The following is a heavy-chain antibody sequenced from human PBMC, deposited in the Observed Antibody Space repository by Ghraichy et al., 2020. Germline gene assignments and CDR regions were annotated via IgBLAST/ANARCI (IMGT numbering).Heavy chain of an antibody. Sequence: SETLSLTCAVSGDSISSNDYYWGWIRQPPGKGLEWIGSIHDTGSTSYNPSLKSRVTISVDTSKNQFSMKLIFVTAADAAVYYCARHLFWTQSGGFLRGWLAPWGQGTLVTVSS. D-gene: IGHD3-16*01. CDR3: ARHLFWTQSGGFLRGWLAP. CDR1: GDSISSNDYY. J-gene: IGHJ5*02. V-gene: IGHV4-39*01. CDR2: IHDTGST.